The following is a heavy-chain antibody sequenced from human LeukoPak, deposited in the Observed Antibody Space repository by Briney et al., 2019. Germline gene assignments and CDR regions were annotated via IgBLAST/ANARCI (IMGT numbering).Heavy chain of an antibody. CDR1: GFTFSSYE. J-gene: IGHJ3*02. Sequence: PGGSLRLSCAASGFTFSSYEMNWGRQAPRKRLEWVSYISTSVLTTYHADSVKGRFTISRDNAKNSLYLQMNSLRVEDTAVYYCARSIHYDAFDIWGQGTMVTVSS. CDR3: ARSIHYDAFDI. CDR2: ISTSVLTT. V-gene: IGHV3-48*03.